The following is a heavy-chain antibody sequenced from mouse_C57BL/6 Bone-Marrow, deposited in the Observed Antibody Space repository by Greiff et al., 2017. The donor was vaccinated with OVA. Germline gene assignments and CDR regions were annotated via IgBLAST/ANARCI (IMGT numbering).Heavy chain of an antibody. CDR2: IDPSDSYT. CDR1: GYTFTSYW. CDR3: AIGRGNYFDY. Sequence: QVQLQHPGAELVRPGTSVKLSCKASGYTFTSYWMHWVKQRPGQGLEWIGVIDPSDSYTNYNQKFKGKATLTVDTSSSTAYMQLSSLTSEDSAVYYCAIGRGNYFDYWGQGTTLTVSS. V-gene: IGHV1-59*01. J-gene: IGHJ2*01.